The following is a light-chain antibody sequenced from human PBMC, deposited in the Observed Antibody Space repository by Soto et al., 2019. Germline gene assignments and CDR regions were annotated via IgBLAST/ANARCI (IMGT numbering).Light chain of an antibody. J-gene: IGKJ2*01. Sequence: DIQMTQSPSTLSASVGDGVTITCRASQSISSWLAWYQQKPGKAPKLLIYKVSNLESRVPSSFSGSGSGTEFTLTISSLHPDDFATYYCQQYNSYSPTFGQGTKLEIK. CDR1: QSISSW. V-gene: IGKV1-5*03. CDR3: QQYNSYSPT. CDR2: KVS.